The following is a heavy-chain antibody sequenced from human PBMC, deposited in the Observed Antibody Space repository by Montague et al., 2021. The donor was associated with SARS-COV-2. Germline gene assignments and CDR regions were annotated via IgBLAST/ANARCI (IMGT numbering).Heavy chain of an antibody. J-gene: IGHJ4*02. D-gene: IGHD4-23*01. CDR1: GFTFSNYI. CDR2: ISSSRSYI. V-gene: IGHV3-21*04. Sequence: SLRLSCAASGFTFSNYIMNWVRQAPGKGLEWVSSISSSRSYIYYXXSLKGRFTISRDNAKNSLYLQMNSLRAEDTAVYYCARAPGYDGTDYWGQGTLVTVFS. CDR3: ARAPGYDGTDY.